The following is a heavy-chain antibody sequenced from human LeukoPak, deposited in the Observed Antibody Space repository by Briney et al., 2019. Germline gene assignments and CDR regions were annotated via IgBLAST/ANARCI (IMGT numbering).Heavy chain of an antibody. CDR1: GFTFSSYA. D-gene: IGHD6-13*01. V-gene: IGHV3-23*01. CDR2: ISGSGGST. CDR3: ARRISGYSSSWNAFDI. Sequence: GGSLRLSCAASGFTFSSYAMSWVRQAPGKGLEWVSAISGSGGSTYYADSVKGRFTISRDNSKNTLYLQMNSLRAEDTAVYYCARRISGYSSSWNAFDIWGQGTMVTVSS. J-gene: IGHJ3*02.